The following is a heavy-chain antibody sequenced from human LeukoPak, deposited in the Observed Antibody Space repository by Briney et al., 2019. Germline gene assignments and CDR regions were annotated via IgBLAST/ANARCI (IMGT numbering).Heavy chain of an antibody. D-gene: IGHD1-14*01. Sequence: SETLSLTCTVSGGSISSYYWSWIRQPAGKGLEWIGRIYTSGSTKYQPSLRSRVTMSVDTSKNQFSLRITSVTAADTAVYYCASDYIDRTLDYWGQGTLVTVSS. CDR2: IYTSGST. J-gene: IGHJ4*02. CDR3: ASDYIDRTLDY. CDR1: GGSISSYY. V-gene: IGHV4-4*07.